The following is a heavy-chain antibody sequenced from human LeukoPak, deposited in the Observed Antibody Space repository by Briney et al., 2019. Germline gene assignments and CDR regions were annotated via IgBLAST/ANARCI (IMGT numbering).Heavy chain of an antibody. Sequence: SETLSLTCTVSGSIYSYYWSWIRQPPGKGLEWIGYIHYNGMTNYNPSLKSRVTMSLDTSKNQVSLKLNSVTAADTAVYYCARHISSGGTYAHFDYWGQGTLVTVSS. CDR1: GSIYSYY. CDR3: ARHISSGGTYAHFDY. D-gene: IGHD1-26*01. V-gene: IGHV4-59*08. CDR2: IHYNGMT. J-gene: IGHJ4*02.